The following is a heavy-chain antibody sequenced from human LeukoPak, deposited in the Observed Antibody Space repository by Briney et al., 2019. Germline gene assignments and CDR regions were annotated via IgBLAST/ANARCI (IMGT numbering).Heavy chain of an antibody. D-gene: IGHD3-3*01. CDR2: IRSKDYYETG. CDR3: TRGRSAWGY. CDR1: GFRFRDYG. J-gene: IGHJ4*02. V-gene: IGHV3-49*04. Sequence: GGSLRLSCTASGFRFRDYGMSWVRQVPGEGLEWVGYIRSKDYYETGEYAASVKGGFTISRDDSESIAYLQMNSLRTEDTAIYYCTRGRSAWGYWGQGTLVVVSS.